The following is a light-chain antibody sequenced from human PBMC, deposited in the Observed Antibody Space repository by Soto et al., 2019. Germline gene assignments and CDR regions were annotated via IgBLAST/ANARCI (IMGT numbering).Light chain of an antibody. CDR2: VNSDGSH. Sequence: PVLTQSPSASASLGASVKLTCTLSSGHSSYAIAWHQQQPEKGPRYLMKVNSDGSHSKGDGIPDRFSGSSSGTERYLTISSLQSEDEADYYCQTWGTGWVFGGGTKLTVL. V-gene: IGLV4-69*01. CDR1: SGHSSYA. CDR3: QTWGTGWV. J-gene: IGLJ3*02.